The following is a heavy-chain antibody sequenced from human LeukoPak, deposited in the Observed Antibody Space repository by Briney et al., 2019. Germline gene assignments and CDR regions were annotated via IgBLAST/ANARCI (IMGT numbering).Heavy chain of an antibody. Sequence: SQTLSLTCAISGDSISSNSAAWNWIRQSPSRGLEWLGRTYYRSKWYHDYAVSVKSRITINPDTSKNQVSLRLNSVTPEDTAVYYCARDGYYAGYDFDSWGQGTLVTVSS. D-gene: IGHD3-3*01. CDR1: GDSISSNSAA. CDR3: ARDGYYAGYDFDS. J-gene: IGHJ4*02. CDR2: TYYRSKWYH. V-gene: IGHV6-1*01.